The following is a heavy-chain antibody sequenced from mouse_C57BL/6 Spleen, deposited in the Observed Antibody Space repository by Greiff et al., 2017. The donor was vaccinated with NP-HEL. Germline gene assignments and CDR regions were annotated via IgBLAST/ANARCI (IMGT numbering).Heavy chain of an antibody. V-gene: IGHV1-82*01. J-gene: IGHJ4*01. D-gene: IGHD1-1*01. CDR1: GYAFSSSW. CDR2: IYPGDGDT. Sequence: QVHVKQSGPELVKPGASVKISCKASGYAFSSSWMNWVKQRPGKGLEWIGRIYPGDGDTNYNGKFKGKATLTADKSSSTAYMQLSSLTSEDSAVYFCASGGYGSSSDYYAMDYWGQGTSVTVSS. CDR3: ASGGYGSSSDYYAMDY.